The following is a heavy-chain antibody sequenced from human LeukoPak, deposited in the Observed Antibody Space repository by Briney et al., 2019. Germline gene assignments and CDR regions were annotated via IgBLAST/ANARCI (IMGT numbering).Heavy chain of an antibody. CDR3: ARHIVPNNCYSPLDY. CDR1: GDSLSSSSYF. CDR2: IFYSGNT. D-gene: IGHD2-15*01. Sequence: SETLSLTCTVSGDSLSSSSYFWGWVRQPPGKGLEWIGNIFYSGNTYYTPSLKSRVTISVDTSKDQFSLKLRSVTAADTAVYYCARHIVPNNCYSPLDYWGQGTLVTVSS. J-gene: IGHJ4*02. V-gene: IGHV4-39*01.